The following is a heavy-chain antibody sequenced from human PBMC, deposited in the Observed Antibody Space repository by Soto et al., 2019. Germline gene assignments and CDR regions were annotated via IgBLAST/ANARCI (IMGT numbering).Heavy chain of an antibody. J-gene: IGHJ5*02. CDR2: ISAYNGNT. D-gene: IGHD6-19*01. CDR1: GYTFTSYG. Sequence: ASVKVSCKASGYTFTSYGISWVRQAPGQGLEWMGWISAYNGNTNYAQKLQGRVTMTTDTSTSTAYMELRSLRSDDTAVYYCARDLMYSSGWSIWGPLDHWGQGTLVTVSS. V-gene: IGHV1-18*01. CDR3: ARDLMYSSGWSIWGPLDH.